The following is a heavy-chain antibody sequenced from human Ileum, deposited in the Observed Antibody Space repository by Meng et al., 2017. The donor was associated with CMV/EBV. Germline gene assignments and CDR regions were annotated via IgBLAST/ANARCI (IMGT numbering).Heavy chain of an antibody. CDR1: GFTFSFYE. D-gene: IGHD2-2*01. CDR3: ARQADQLLINYYYYYGMDV. Sequence: GESLKISCAASGFTFSFYEMNWVRRAPGKGLEWVSYIDSSGRTVYYADSVKGRFTISRDNAKDSLFLQMSSLRAEDTAVYYCARQADQLLINYYYYYGMDVWGQGTTVTVSS. V-gene: IGHV3-48*03. CDR2: IDSSGRTV. J-gene: IGHJ6*02.